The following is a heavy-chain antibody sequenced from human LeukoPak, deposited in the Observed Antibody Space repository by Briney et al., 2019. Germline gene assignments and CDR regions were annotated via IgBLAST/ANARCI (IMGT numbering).Heavy chain of an antibody. D-gene: IGHD4-17*01. V-gene: IGHV4-34*01. CDR2: INHSGST. Sequence: SETLSLTCAVYGGSFSGYYWSWIRQPPGKGLEWIGEINHSGSTNYNPSLKSRVTISVDTSKNQFSLKLSSVTAADTAVYYCARDYGVSTVNIHFDYWGQGTLVTVSS. J-gene: IGHJ4*02. CDR3: ARDYGVSTVNIHFDY. CDR1: GGSFSGYY.